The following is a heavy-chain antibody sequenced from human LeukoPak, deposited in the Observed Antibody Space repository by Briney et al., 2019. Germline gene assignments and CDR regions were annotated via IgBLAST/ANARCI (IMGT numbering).Heavy chain of an antibody. V-gene: IGHV3-64*01. CDR1: GFTFSSYA. CDR3: ARVSGSGSLLN. J-gene: IGHJ4*02. Sequence: GGSLRLPCAASGFTFSSYAMHWVRQAPGKGLEYVSAISSNGGSTYYANSVKGRFTISRDNSKDTLYLQMGSLRAEDMAVYYCARVSGSGSLLNWGQGTLVTVSS. CDR2: ISSNGGST. D-gene: IGHD3-10*01.